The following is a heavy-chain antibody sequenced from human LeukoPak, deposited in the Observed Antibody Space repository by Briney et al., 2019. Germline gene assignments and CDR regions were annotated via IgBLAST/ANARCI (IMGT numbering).Heavy chain of an antibody. CDR2: ISWNSGSI. D-gene: IGHD5-12*01. V-gene: IGHV3-9*01. Sequence: GGSLRLSCAASGFTFDDYAMHWVRQAPGKGLEWVSGISWNSGSIGYADSVKGRFTTSRDNAKNSLYLQMNSLRAEDTALYYCAKDMALDYWGQGTLVTVSS. CDR3: AKDMALDY. J-gene: IGHJ4*02. CDR1: GFTFDDYA.